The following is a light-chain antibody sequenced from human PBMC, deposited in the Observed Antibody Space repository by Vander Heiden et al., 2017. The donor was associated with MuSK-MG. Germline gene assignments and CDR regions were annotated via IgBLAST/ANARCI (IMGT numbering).Light chain of an antibody. CDR1: SSNSGAGYD. CDR3: QSYDSSLRVV. Sequence: QSLLTQPPSLSGPPGPRVTIPCTGSSSNSGAGYDVHWYQQLPGTAPILLSEGNSNRPSGVPDRGSGSKSGTSASLAITGLQAEDEAYYDCQSYDSSLRVVFGGGTKLTVL. V-gene: IGLV1-40*01. CDR2: GNS. J-gene: IGLJ2*01.